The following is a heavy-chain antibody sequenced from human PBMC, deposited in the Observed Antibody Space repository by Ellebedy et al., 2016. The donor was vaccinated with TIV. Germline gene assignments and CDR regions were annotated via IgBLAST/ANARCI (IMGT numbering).Heavy chain of an antibody. D-gene: IGHD6-13*01. V-gene: IGHV3-7*01. J-gene: IGHJ4*02. CDR1: GFTFSTFW. CDR3: VAGTYSSAWSPLDS. Sequence: GGSLRLSXAASGFTFSTFWMIWVRKAPGKGLEWVANIKQDGTKTYYVDSVKGRFTISRDNSKNSLYLQLSSLNAEDTAVYFCVAGTYSSAWSPLDSWGQGTLVTVSS. CDR2: IKQDGTKT.